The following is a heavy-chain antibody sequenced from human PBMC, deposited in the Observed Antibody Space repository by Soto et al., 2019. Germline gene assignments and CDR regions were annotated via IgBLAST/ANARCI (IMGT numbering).Heavy chain of an antibody. Sequence: QVQLVESGGGVVQPGRSLRLSCAASGFAFSSYGMHWVRQAPGKRLEGVAVISYDGSNKYYADSVKGRFTISRDNSKNTLYLQMNSLRAEDTAVYYCAKDLAAAGTYFDYWGQGTLVTVSS. J-gene: IGHJ4*02. CDR2: ISYDGSNK. CDR3: AKDLAAAGTYFDY. CDR1: GFAFSSYG. D-gene: IGHD6-13*01. V-gene: IGHV3-30*18.